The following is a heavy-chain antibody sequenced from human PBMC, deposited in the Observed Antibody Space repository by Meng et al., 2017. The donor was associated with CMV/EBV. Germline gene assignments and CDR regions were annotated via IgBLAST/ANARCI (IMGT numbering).Heavy chain of an antibody. CDR3: TTDHTYNWIYGGVRDY. D-gene: IGHD1-7*01. CDR1: GFTFSNAW. CDR2: IKSKTDGGTT. Sequence: GESLKISCAASGFTFSNAWMSWVRQAPGKGLEWVGRIKSKTDGGTTDYAAPVKGRFTISRDDSKNTLYLQMNSLKTEDTAVYYCTTDHTYNWIYGGVRDYWGQGTLVTVSS. V-gene: IGHV3-15*01. J-gene: IGHJ4*02.